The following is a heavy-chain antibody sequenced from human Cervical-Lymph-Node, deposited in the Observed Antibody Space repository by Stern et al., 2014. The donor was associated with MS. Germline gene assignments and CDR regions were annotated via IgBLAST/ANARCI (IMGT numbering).Heavy chain of an antibody. Sequence: VQLVESGAEVKKPGASVKVSCKASGYTFTSYGISWGRQAPGQGLEGMGCISAYKGNTNYAQKRQGRVTMPTDTSTSTAYMELRSLRSDDTAVYYCARGLLGSENAFDIWGQGTMVTVSS. CDR2: ISAYKGNT. J-gene: IGHJ3*02. CDR1: GYTFTSYG. CDR3: ARGLLGSENAFDI. V-gene: IGHV1-18*01. D-gene: IGHD2-15*01.